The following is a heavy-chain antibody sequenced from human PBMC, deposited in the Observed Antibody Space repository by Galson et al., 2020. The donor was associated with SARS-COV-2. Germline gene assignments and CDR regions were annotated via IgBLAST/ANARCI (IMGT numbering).Heavy chain of an antibody. J-gene: IGHJ6*02. D-gene: IGHD1-26*01. CDR1: GFTFSSYA. CDR3: ARSSRGSYLYGMDV. CDR2: ISYDGSNK. V-gene: IGHV3-30*04. Sequence: GGSLRLSCAAAGFTFSSYAMHWVRQAPGKGLEWVAVISYDGSNKYYADSVKGRFTISRDNSKNTLYLQMNSLRAEDTAVYYCARSSRGSYLYGMDVWGQGTTVTVSS.